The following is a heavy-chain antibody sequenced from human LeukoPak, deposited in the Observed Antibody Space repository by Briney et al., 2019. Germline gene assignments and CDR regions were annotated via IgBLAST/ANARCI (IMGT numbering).Heavy chain of an antibody. J-gene: IGHJ5*02. CDR3: ARRGLRYFVWFDP. CDR1: GYTFTGYD. D-gene: IGHD3-9*01. Sequence: ASVKVSCKASGYTFTGYDINWVRQATGQGLEWMGWMNPNSGNTGYAQKFQGRVTMTRNTSISTAYMELSSLRSEDTAVYYCARRGLRYFVWFDPWGQGTLVTVSS. V-gene: IGHV1-8*01. CDR2: MNPNSGNT.